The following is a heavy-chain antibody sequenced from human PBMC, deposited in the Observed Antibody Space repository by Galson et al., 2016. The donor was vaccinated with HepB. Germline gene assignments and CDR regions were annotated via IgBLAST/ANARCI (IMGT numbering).Heavy chain of an antibody. CDR3: ARTEFGEVGTTTSMVGY. Sequence: LSLTCAVSGGSVSSHNWWSWVRQPPGKGLEWIGEVFHSGSTNYNPSLKSRVTISVDTSKNQFTLKMSSVTAADSAVYYCARTEFGEVGTTTSMVGYWGQGTLVTVSS. D-gene: IGHD1-26*01. J-gene: IGHJ4*02. CDR2: VFHSGST. V-gene: IGHV4-4*02. CDR1: GGSVSSHNW.